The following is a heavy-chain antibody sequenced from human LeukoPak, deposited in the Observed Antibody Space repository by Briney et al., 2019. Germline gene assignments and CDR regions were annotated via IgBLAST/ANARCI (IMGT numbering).Heavy chain of an antibody. CDR3: ARGVGYCSGGSCYYTTVYNWFDP. D-gene: IGHD2-15*01. Sequence: ASVKVSCKASGYTFTSYDINWVRQATGQGLEWMGWMNPNSGNTGYAQKFRGRVTMTRNTSISTAYMELSSLRSEDTAVYYCARGVGYCSGGSCYYTTVYNWFDPWGQGTLVTVSS. CDR1: GYTFTSYD. CDR2: MNPNSGNT. J-gene: IGHJ5*02. V-gene: IGHV1-8*01.